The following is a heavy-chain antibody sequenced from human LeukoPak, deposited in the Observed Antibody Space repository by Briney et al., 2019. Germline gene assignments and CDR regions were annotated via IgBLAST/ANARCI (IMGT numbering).Heavy chain of an antibody. Sequence: GGSLRLSCSASAFTLSIYAMSWVRQAPGKGLEWVSAISGSGGSTYYADSVKGRFTISRDNSKNTLYLQMNSLRAEDTAIYYCAKSPDGYNWSWFDPWGQGTLVTVSS. CDR3: AKSPDGYNWSWFDP. CDR1: AFTLSIYA. CDR2: ISGSGGST. D-gene: IGHD5-24*01. V-gene: IGHV3-23*01. J-gene: IGHJ5*02.